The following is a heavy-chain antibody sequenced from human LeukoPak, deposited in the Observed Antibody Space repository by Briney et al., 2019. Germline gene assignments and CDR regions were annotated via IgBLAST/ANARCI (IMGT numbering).Heavy chain of an antibody. CDR1: GYTFTSYY. V-gene: IGHV1-46*01. J-gene: IGHJ6*02. CDR2: INPSGGST. D-gene: IGHD6-19*01. CDR3: ARDYSSGWYGYSLSYYGMDV. Sequence: ASVKVSCKASGYTFTSYYMHWVRQAPGQGLEWMGIINPSGGSTSYAQKFQGRVTMTRDTSTNTVYMELSSLRSEDTAVYYCARDYSSGWYGYSLSYYGMDVWGQGTTVTVSS.